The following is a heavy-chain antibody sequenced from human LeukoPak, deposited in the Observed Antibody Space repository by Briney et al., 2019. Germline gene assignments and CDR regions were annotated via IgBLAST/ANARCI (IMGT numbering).Heavy chain of an antibody. CDR2: ISYDGSNK. CDR3: ARDLRLRDIVVVPAAIGY. D-gene: IGHD2-2*01. Sequence: GGSLRLSCVVSGFTFNNYAMSWVRQAPGKGLEWVAVISYDGSNKYYADSVKGRFTISRDNSKNTLYLQMNSLRAEDTAVYYCARDLRLRDIVVVPAAIGYWGQGTLVIVSS. CDR1: GFTFNNYA. V-gene: IGHV3-30-3*01. J-gene: IGHJ4*02.